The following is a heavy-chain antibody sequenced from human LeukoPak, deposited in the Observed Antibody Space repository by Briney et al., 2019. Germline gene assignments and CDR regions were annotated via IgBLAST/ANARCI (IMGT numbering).Heavy chain of an antibody. V-gene: IGHV4-59*01. CDR3: ARDRGYPDYYYYYMDV. CDR2: IYYNGRT. J-gene: IGHJ6*03. D-gene: IGHD3-22*01. CDR1: GDFISTYY. Sequence: SSETLSLTCTVSGDFISTYYWSWIRQPPGKGLEWIGYIYYNGRTNYNPSLKSRVSISVDTSKNQFSLKLSPVTAADTAVYYCARDRGYPDYYYYYMDVWGKGTTVTVSS.